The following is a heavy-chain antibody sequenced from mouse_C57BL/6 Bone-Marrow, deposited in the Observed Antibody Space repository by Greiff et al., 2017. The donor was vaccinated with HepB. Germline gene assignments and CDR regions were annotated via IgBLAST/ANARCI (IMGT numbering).Heavy chain of an antibody. D-gene: IGHD1-1*01. CDR3: ARSPLGYYGSSYYFDY. CDR1: GYTFTDHT. V-gene: IGHV1-78*01. Sequence: VQLQQSDAELVKPGASVKISCKVSGYTFTDHTIHWMKQRPEQGLEWIGYIYPRDGSTKYNEKFKGKATLTADKSASTAYMQLNSLTSEDSAVDFCARSPLGYYGSSYYFDYWGQGTTLTVSS. CDR2: IYPRDGST. J-gene: IGHJ2*01.